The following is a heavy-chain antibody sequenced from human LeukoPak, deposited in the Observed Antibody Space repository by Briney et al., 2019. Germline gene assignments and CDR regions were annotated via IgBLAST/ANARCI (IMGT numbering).Heavy chain of an antibody. D-gene: IGHD3-16*02. V-gene: IGHV3-33*01. Sequence: GRSLRLSCAASGFTFSSYGMPWVRQAPGKGLEWVAVIWYDGSNKYYADSVKGRFTISRDNSKNTLYLQMNSRRAEDTAVYYCARDRAMITFGGVIEYFEYWGQGTLVTVSS. CDR1: GFTFSSYG. J-gene: IGHJ4*02. CDR2: IWYDGSNK. CDR3: ARDRAMITFGGVIEYFEY.